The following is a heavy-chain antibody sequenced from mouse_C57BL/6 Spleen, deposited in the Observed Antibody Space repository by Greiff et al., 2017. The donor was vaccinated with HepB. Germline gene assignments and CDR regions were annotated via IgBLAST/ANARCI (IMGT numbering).Heavy chain of an antibody. Sequence: VQLQQSGPELVKPGASVKMSCKASGYTFTDYNMHWVKQSQGKSLEWIGYINPNNGGTSYHQKFKGKATLTVNKSSSTAYMELRSLTSEDSAVYYCARRRLTGVTVEDWGRGTLVTVSA. V-gene: IGHV1-22*01. CDR2: INPNNGGT. J-gene: IGHJ3*01. D-gene: IGHD1-1*01. CDR3: ARRRLTGVTVED. CDR1: GYTFTDYN.